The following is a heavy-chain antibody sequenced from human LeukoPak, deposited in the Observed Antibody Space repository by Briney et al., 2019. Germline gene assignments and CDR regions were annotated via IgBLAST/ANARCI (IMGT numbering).Heavy chain of an antibody. CDR1: GFTFSSYA. D-gene: IGHD6-13*01. V-gene: IGHV3-23*01. Sequence: PGGSLRLSCAASGFTFSSYAMSWVRQAPGKGLEWVSAISGSGGSTYYADSVKGRFTISRDNSKNTLYLQMNSLRAEDTAVYYCVKMDIAAAGSGGDYFDYWGQGTLVTVSS. J-gene: IGHJ4*02. CDR3: VKMDIAAAGSGGDYFDY. CDR2: ISGSGGST.